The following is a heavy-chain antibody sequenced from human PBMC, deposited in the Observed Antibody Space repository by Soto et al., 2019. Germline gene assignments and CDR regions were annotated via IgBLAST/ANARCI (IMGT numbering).Heavy chain of an antibody. V-gene: IGHV3-7*03. CDR2: IDHPGSET. D-gene: IGHD6-19*01. Sequence: PVGSLRLSCEASGFSLSDYWMGWVRQAPGQGPEWAASIDHPGSETHYGDSMKCRLTISRDIAKNSVYLEMNSLRAYDSATYYCVRDRIIEVAGVPVGYWGQGAPVTVSS. J-gene: IGHJ4*02. CDR1: GFSLSDYW. CDR3: VRDRIIEVAGVPVGY.